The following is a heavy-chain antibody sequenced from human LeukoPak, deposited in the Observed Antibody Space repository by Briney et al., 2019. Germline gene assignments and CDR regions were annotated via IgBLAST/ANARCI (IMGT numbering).Heavy chain of an antibody. J-gene: IGHJ3*02. CDR3: AKDHGSGSYYNADAFDI. CDR1: GFTFSRYG. V-gene: IGHV3-30*18. D-gene: IGHD3-10*01. CDR2: ISYDGSDK. Sequence: GGSLRLSCAASGFTFSRYGMIWVRQAPGKGLEWVANISYDGSDKYYTGSVKGRFTVSRDNSKNMLYLQMSGLRVEDTAVYYCAKDHGSGSYYNADAFDIWGQGAMVIVSS.